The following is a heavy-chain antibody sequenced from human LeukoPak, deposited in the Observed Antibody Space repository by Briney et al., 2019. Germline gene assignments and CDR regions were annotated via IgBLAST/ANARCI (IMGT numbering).Heavy chain of an antibody. V-gene: IGHV3-23*01. CDR3: ARHSDQGAVFIGSSFDY. Sequence: GGSLRLACADSGFTFSTYAMSWVRQAPGKGLERVSGNSASGQTTYYADSVKGRFTISRDNSKNTLYLQMNSLRADDTAVYYCARHSDQGAVFIGSSFDYSGQGTLVTVSS. J-gene: IGHJ4*02. CDR2: NSASGQTT. D-gene: IGHD6-6*01. CDR1: GFTFSTYA.